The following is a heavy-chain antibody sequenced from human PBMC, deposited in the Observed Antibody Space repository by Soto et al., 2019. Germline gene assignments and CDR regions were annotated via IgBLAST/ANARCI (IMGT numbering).Heavy chain of an antibody. D-gene: IGHD6-13*01. CDR3: AKSIIAAGTYHFVN. Sequence: GGSLRLSCAASGFTFTGYAMSWVRQAPGKGLEWVSGISGSGSSTDYADSVKGQFIISRDSSNNTVYLQMNSLTAEDTAMYYCAKSIIAAGTYHFVNWGQGALVTVSS. J-gene: IGHJ4*02. V-gene: IGHV3-23*01. CDR2: ISGSGSST. CDR1: GFTFTGYA.